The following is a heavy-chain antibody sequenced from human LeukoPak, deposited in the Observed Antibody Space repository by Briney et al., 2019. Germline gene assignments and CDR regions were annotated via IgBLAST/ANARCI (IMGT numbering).Heavy chain of an antibody. V-gene: IGHV4-59*11. Sequence: SETLSLTCTVSGGSISSHYWSWIRQPPGKGLEWIGYIYYSGSTNYNPSLKSRVTISVDTSKNQFFLKLSSVTAADTAVYYCARDSGYDTFGYGYWGQGTLDTVSS. J-gene: IGHJ4*02. CDR2: IYYSGST. CDR3: ARDSGYDTFGYGY. D-gene: IGHD5-12*01. CDR1: GGSISSHY.